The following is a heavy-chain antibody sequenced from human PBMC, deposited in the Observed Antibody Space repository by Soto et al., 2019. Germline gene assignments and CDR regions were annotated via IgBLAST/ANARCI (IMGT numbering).Heavy chain of an antibody. CDR2: IAYDGSKK. D-gene: IGHD7-27*01. V-gene: IGHV3-30*18. Sequence: QVQLVESGGGVVQPGMSLRLSCSAAGFSFSSFGMHWLRQAPGKGLDWVALIAYDGSKKYYADSVKGRFTISRDNSKTTLYLQMNSLRREDTAVYYCAKEPGFYFDSWGLGTLVTVSS. CDR1: GFSFSSFG. CDR3: AKEPGFYFDS. J-gene: IGHJ4*02.